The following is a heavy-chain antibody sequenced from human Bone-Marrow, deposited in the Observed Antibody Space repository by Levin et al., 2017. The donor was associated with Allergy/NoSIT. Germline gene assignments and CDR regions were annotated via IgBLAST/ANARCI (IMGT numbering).Heavy chain of an antibody. V-gene: IGHV3-30-3*01. Sequence: PGGSLRLSCAASGFTFSSSPLHWVRQAPGKGLEWLAFISKDSINKNFADSVRGRFTISRDNSNNTLYLQMNSLRTEDTAVYYCARSYGDYRNYYFDYWGQGILVTVSS. CDR3: ARSYGDYRNYYFDY. CDR2: ISKDSINK. CDR1: GFTFSSSP. D-gene: IGHD4-17*01. J-gene: IGHJ4*02.